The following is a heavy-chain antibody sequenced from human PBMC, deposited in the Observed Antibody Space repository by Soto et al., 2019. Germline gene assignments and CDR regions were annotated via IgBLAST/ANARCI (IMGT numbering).Heavy chain of an antibody. Sequence: EVQLVESGGGLVQPGGSLRLSCAASGFTFSSYWMSWVRQAPGKGLEWVANIKQDGSEKYYVDSVKGRFTISRDNAKNSLYLQMNSLRAEDTAVYYCARGEGPTVTYTWWDYWGQGTLVTVSS. CDR2: IKQDGSEK. D-gene: IGHD4-17*01. CDR3: ARGEGPTVTYTWWDY. V-gene: IGHV3-7*01. CDR1: GFTFSSYW. J-gene: IGHJ4*02.